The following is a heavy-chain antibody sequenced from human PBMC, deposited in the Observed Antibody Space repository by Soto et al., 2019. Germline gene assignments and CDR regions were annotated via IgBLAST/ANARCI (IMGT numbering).Heavy chain of an antibody. CDR2: ISGSGGST. CDR3: AKDLGYYDSSGYYETV. V-gene: IGHV3-23*01. Sequence: PGGSLRLSCAASGFTFSSYAMSWVRRAPGEGLEWVSAISGSGGSTYYADSVKGRFTISRDNSKNTLYLQMNSLRAEDTAVYYCAKDLGYYDSSGYYETVWGQGTLVTVSS. CDR1: GFTFSSYA. D-gene: IGHD3-22*01. J-gene: IGHJ4*02.